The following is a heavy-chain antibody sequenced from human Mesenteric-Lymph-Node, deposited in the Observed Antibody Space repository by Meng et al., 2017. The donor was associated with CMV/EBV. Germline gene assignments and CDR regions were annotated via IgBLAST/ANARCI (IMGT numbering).Heavy chain of an antibody. CDR3: ARDGSPFFGMGIDAFDI. CDR2: INSDGSTT. J-gene: IGHJ3*02. Sequence: GESLKISCAASGFTFSSYWMHWVRQAPGKGLVWVSRINSDGSTTNYADSVKGRFTISRDNAKNTLYLQMNSLRAEDTAVYYCARDGSPFFGMGIDAFDIWGQGTMVTVSS. D-gene: IGHD3-3*01. V-gene: IGHV3-74*01. CDR1: GFTFSSYW.